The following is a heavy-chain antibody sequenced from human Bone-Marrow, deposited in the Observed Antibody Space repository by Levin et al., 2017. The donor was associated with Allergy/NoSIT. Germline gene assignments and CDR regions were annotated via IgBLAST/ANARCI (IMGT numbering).Heavy chain of an antibody. CDR3: ARGKGYDMLIGQDGQLDGMDV. Sequence: QPGGSLRLSCAASGFRFSSHAMTWVRQAPGKGLEWVSTISGTAFSTYYADSVKGRFTVSRDNSNNSVYLQMNSLRGEDTALYYCARGKGYDMLIGQDGQLDGMDVWGQGTTVTVSS. CDR1: GFRFSSHA. D-gene: IGHD3-9*01. J-gene: IGHJ6*02. CDR2: ISGTAFST. V-gene: IGHV3-23*01.